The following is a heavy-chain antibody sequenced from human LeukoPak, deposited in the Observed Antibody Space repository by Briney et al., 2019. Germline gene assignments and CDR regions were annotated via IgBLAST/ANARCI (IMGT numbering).Heavy chain of an antibody. CDR2: IRSKAYGGTT. D-gene: IGHD5-12*01. Sequence: PGGSLRLSCTASGFTFGDYAMSWFRQAPGKGLEWVGFIRSKAYGGTTEYAASVKGRFTISRDDSKSIAYLQMNSLKTEDTAVYYCTRNIVATTHYFDYWGQGTLVTVSS. CDR3: TRNIVATTHYFDY. J-gene: IGHJ4*02. CDR1: GFTFGDYA. V-gene: IGHV3-49*03.